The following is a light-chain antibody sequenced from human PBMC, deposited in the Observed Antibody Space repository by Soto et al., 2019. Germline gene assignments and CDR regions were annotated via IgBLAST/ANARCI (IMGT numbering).Light chain of an antibody. CDR2: GAS. J-gene: IGKJ1*01. Sequence: EIVMTQSPATLSVSPGERATLSCRASQSVSSNLAWYQQKPGQAPRLLIYGASTRATGIPARFSGSGSGTEFTLTISRLEPEDFALYYCQQYGSSPRISFGQGTKVDI. CDR1: QSVSSN. CDR3: QQYGSSPRIS. V-gene: IGKV3-15*01.